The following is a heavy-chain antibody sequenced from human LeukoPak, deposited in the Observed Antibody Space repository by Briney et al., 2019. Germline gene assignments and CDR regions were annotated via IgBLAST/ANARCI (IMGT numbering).Heavy chain of an antibody. CDR1: GPTFSSYW. J-gene: IGHJ4*02. CDR3: VSDIGD. CDR2: IKSDGTST. Sequence: PGGSLRLSCAASGPTFSSYWMHWVRQAPGKGLVWVSRIKSDGTSTSYADSVKGRFTISRDDAKNTLYLQMNSLRAEDTAVHYCVSDIGDWGQGTLVTVSS. D-gene: IGHD3-10*01. V-gene: IGHV3-74*01.